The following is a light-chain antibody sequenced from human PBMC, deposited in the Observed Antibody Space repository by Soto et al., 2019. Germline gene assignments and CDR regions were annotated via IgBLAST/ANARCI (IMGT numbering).Light chain of an antibody. V-gene: IGKV3-15*01. CDR1: QSVSSH. J-gene: IGKJ5*01. CDR2: DAS. Sequence: IVRTQSPATLFVSPGERATLSCRASQSVSSHLAWYQQTPGQAPRLLIYDASTRATGIPAGFSGSGSGTELTLTISSLQSEDFAVYYCQQYNNWPPTTFGQGTRLEIK. CDR3: QQYNNWPPTT.